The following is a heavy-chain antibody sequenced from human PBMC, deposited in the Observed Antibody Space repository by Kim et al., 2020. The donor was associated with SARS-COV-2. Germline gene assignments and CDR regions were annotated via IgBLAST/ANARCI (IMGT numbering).Heavy chain of an antibody. D-gene: IGHD3-22*01. J-gene: IGHJ5*02. CDR1: GLPFRSHA. V-gene: IGHV3-23*01. CDR3: AKEVWLSGTGGFDP. CDR2: ISDNGGNT. Sequence: GGSLRLSCAASGLPFRSHAMSWVRQPPGKGLEWVSAISDNGGNTYFADSVKGRFTISRDNSRNTLYLQMNSLTADDTAVYYFAKEVWLSGTGGFDPWGQG.